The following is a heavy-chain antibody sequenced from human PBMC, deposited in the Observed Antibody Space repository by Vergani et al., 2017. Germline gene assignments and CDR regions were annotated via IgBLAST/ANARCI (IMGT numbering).Heavy chain of an antibody. V-gene: IGHV4-30-4*01. Sequence: QVQLQESGPGLVKPSQTLSLTCTVSGYSISSGDYYWSWIRQPPGKGLEWIGYIYYSGSTNYNPSLKSRVTISVDTSKKQFSLRLSYVTAADTAVYYCARNPYCGGDCYSDAFDIWGQGTMVTVSS. J-gene: IGHJ3*02. D-gene: IGHD2-21*02. CDR3: ARNPYCGGDCYSDAFDI. CDR1: GYSISSGDYY. CDR2: IYYSGST.